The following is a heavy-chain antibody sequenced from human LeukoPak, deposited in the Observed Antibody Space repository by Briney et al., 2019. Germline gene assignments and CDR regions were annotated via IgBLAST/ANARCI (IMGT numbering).Heavy chain of an antibody. Sequence: ASVKVSCKASGYTFTGYYMHWVRQAPGQGLEWMGWINPNSGGTNYAQKFQGRVTMTRDTSISTAYTELSRLRSDDTAVYYCARDPLYYYYMDVWGKGTTVTVSS. CDR1: GYTFTGYY. J-gene: IGHJ6*03. V-gene: IGHV1-2*02. CDR2: INPNSGGT. CDR3: ARDPLYYYYMDV.